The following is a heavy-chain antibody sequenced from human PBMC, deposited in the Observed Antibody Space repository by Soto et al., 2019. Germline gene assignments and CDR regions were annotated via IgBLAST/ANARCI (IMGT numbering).Heavy chain of an antibody. Sequence: QVQLVQSGAEVRKPGSSVKVSCKASGDTFSFYTINWVRQAPGLGLEWMGRVNPIVSMSNYAQKVQGRVTITADKSTNTASMQLSSLRSEDTAIYYCSASYGSGYRALDSWGQGALVTFSS. CDR2: VNPIVSMS. J-gene: IGHJ4*02. CDR1: GDTFSFYT. V-gene: IGHV1-69*02. CDR3: SASYGSGYRALDS. D-gene: IGHD3-10*01.